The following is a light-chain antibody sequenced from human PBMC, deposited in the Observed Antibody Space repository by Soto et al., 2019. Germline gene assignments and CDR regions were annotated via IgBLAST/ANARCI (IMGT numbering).Light chain of an antibody. CDR2: GAS. CDR3: QQYNNWPFT. V-gene: IGKV3-15*01. J-gene: IGKJ3*01. CDR1: QSVSSN. Sequence: EIVMTQSPATLSVSPGERATLSCRASQSVSSNLAWYQQKPGQAPRLLIYGASTRATGIPARFSGSESGKEFTLTISSLQSEDFAVYYWQQYNNWPFTFGPGTKVDIK.